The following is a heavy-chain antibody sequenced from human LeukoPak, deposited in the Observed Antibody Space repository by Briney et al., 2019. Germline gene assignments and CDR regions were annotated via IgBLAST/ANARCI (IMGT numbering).Heavy chain of an antibody. CDR1: GGTFSSYA. CDR2: IIPIFGTA. D-gene: IGHD4-17*01. CDR3: ARVLRGYGDYLNWFDP. V-gene: IGHV1-69*13. J-gene: IGHJ5*02. Sequence: SVKVSCKASGGTFSSYAISWVRQAPGQGLEWMGGIIPIFGTANYAQKFQGRVTVTADESTSTAYMELSSLRSEDTAVYYCARVLRGYGDYLNWFDPWGQGTLVTVSS.